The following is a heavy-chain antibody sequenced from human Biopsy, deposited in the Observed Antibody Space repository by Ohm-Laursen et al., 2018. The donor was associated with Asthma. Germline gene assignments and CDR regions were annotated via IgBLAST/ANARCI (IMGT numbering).Heavy chain of an antibody. Sequence: SVKVSCPSLAGTFNTYVIGWVRQAPGQGLEWMGGINSVFGTTTYPQKFQDRVTITADDSTSTVYMELSSLRSEDTAVYYCARKAGSCISRTCYSLDFWGQGTLVTVSS. V-gene: IGHV1-69*13. D-gene: IGHD2-2*01. J-gene: IGHJ4*02. CDR1: AGTFNTYV. CDR3: ARKAGSCISRTCYSLDF. CDR2: INSVFGTT.